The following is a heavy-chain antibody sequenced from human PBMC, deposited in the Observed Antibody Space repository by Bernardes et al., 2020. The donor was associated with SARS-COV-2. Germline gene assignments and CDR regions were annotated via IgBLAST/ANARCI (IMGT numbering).Heavy chain of an antibody. V-gene: IGHV4-4*02. Sequence: SEALSLTCAVSGGSIRSSNWWSWVRQPPGKGLEWIGEIYYTGSTNYNLSLKSRVIISVDQSKNQLSLKMSSVTAADTAVYYCARDSYDSGGYYYDYWGQGTRVTV. D-gene: IGHD3-16*01. CDR1: GGSIRSSNW. CDR3: ARDSYDSGGYYYDY. J-gene: IGHJ4*02. CDR2: IYYTGST.